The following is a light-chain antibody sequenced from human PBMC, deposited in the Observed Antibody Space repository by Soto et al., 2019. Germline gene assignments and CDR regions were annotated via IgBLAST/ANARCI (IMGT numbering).Light chain of an antibody. V-gene: IGKV3-15*01. CDR2: GAS. CDR1: QSVSSN. CDR3: QHYNNCPRT. J-gene: IGKJ1*01. Sequence: EIVMTQSPATLSVSPGERATLSCRASQSVSSNLAWYQQKPGQAPRLLIYGASPRATGIPARFSGGGSGTEITLTFSSLQSEDFAVYYCQHYNNCPRTFGQGTKVEIK.